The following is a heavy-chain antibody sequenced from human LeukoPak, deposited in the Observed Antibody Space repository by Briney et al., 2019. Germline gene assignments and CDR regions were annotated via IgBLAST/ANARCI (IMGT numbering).Heavy chain of an antibody. V-gene: IGHV4-39*01. CDR1: GGSISSSSYY. CDR2: IYNSGST. D-gene: IGHD3-22*01. Sequence: PSETLSLNCTVSGGSISSSSYYWGWIRQPPGKGMEWIGRIYNSGSTYYNPSLKSRVTISVGTSKNQFSLNLSSVTAADTAAYYCARRVLNYYDSSGSPLRGAFDIWGQGTMVTVSS. CDR3: ARRVLNYYDSSGSPLRGAFDI. J-gene: IGHJ3*02.